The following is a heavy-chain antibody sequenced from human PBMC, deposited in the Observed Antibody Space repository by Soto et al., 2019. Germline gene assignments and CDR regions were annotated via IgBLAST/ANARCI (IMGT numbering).Heavy chain of an antibody. V-gene: IGHV3-21*01. CDR1: GFTFSSYS. D-gene: IGHD2-2*02. J-gene: IGHJ6*02. CDR2: ISSSSSYI. CDR3: ARLKDIVVVPAAIPYYYGMDV. Sequence: EVQLVESGGGLVKPGGSLRLSCAASGFTFSSYSMNWVRQAPGKGLEWVSSISSSSSYIYYADSVKGRFTISRDNAKNSLYLQMNSRRAEDTAVYYCARLKDIVVVPAAIPYYYGMDVWGQGTTVTVSS.